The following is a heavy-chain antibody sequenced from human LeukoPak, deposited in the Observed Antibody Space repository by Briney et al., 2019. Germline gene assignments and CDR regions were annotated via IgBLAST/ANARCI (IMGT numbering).Heavy chain of an antibody. CDR3: ARGDYYDSSGSRVPWFDP. V-gene: IGHV1-69*04. J-gene: IGHJ5*02. CDR2: IIPILGIA. CDR1: GGTFSSSA. Sequence: SVKVSCKASGGTFSSSAISCVRQAPGQGLEWMGRIIPILGIANYAQKFQGRVTITADKSARSAYMELSCLRSEDTAVYYCARGDYYDSSGSRVPWFDPWGQGTLVTVSS. D-gene: IGHD3-22*01.